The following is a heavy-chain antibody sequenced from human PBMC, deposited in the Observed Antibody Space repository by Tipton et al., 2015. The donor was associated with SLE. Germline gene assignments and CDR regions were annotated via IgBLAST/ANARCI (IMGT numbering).Heavy chain of an antibody. Sequence: LRLSCTVSGGSISSSSYYWGWIRQPPGKGLEWIGIIYYSGSTYYNPSLKSRVTISVDTSKNQFSLKLSSVTAADTAVYYCASPSIAAAGKGDYYYYYYYMDVWGKGTTVTVSS. CDR3: ASPSIAAAGKGDYYYYYYYMDV. V-gene: IGHV4-39*01. D-gene: IGHD6-13*01. CDR2: IYYSGST. CDR1: GGSISSSSYY. J-gene: IGHJ6*03.